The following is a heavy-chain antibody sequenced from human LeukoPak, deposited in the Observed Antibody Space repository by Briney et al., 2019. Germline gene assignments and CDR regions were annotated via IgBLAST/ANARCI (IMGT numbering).Heavy chain of an antibody. V-gene: IGHV4-59*01. CDR2: IYYSGST. CDR1: GGSISSYY. CDR3: AGSSSWYGVNFDY. Sequence: SETLSLTCTVSGGSISSYYWSWIRQPPGKGLEWIGYIYYSGSTNYNPSLKSRVTISVDTSKNQFSLKLSSVTAADTAAYYCAGSSSWYGVNFDYWGQGTLVTVS. D-gene: IGHD6-13*01. J-gene: IGHJ4*02.